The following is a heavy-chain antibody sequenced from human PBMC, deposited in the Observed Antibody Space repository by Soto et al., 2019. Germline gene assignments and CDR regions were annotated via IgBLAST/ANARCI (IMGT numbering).Heavy chain of an antibody. V-gene: IGHV3-33*01. Sequence: QVQLVESGGGVVQPGGSLRLSCAASGFSFSTYGMHWVRQAPGKGLEWVAVIWNDGSNKYYIDSVKGRFTVSRDNSKNTLYLQTNSLRAEDTAMYFCARDQQGATWDWGQGTLVTVSS. CDR1: GFSFSTYG. CDR3: ARDQQGATWD. J-gene: IGHJ4*02. CDR2: IWNDGSNK. D-gene: IGHD1-26*01.